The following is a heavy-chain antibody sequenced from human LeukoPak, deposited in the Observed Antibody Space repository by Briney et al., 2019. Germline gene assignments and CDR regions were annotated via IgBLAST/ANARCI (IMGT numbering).Heavy chain of an antibody. CDR3: ARGDILTAFDY. D-gene: IGHD3-9*01. J-gene: IGHJ4*02. Sequence: GASVKASCKASAGTFSSYAISWVRQAPGQGLEWMGGIIPIFGTANYAQKFQGRVTITADESTSTAYMELSSLRSEDTAVYYCARGDILTAFDYWGQGTLVTVSS. CDR1: AGTFSSYA. CDR2: IIPIFGTA. V-gene: IGHV1-69*13.